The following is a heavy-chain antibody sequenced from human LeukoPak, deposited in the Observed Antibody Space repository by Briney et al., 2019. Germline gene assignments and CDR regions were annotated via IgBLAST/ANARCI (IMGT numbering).Heavy chain of an antibody. D-gene: IGHD3-22*01. CDR1: GFTFSNAW. Sequence: GGSLRLSCAASGFTFSNAWMSWVRQAPGKGLEWVGRIKSKTDGGTTDYAAPVQGRFTISRDDSKNTLYLQMNSLKTEDTAVYYCTTDPYYYDSSGYSRAFDTWGQGTMVTVSS. CDR3: TTDPYYYDSSGYSRAFDT. V-gene: IGHV3-15*01. J-gene: IGHJ3*02. CDR2: IKSKTDGGTT.